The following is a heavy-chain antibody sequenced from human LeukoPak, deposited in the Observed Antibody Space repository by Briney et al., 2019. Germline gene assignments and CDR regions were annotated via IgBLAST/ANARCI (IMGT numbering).Heavy chain of an antibody. V-gene: IGHV4-30-2*01. Sequence: TLSLTCTVSGGSISSGGYYWSWIRQPPGKGLEWIGYIYHSGSTYYNPSLKSRVTISVDTSKNQFSLKLNSVTAADTAVYYCARTKRYCTGGSCSLNWFDPWGQGTLVTVSS. D-gene: IGHD2-15*01. CDR1: GGSISSGGYY. CDR2: IYHSGST. CDR3: ARTKRYCTGGSCSLNWFDP. J-gene: IGHJ5*02.